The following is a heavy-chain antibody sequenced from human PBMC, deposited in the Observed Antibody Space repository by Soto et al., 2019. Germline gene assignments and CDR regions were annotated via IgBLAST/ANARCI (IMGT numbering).Heavy chain of an antibody. CDR1: GGSISSGGYY. V-gene: IGHV4-31*03. D-gene: IGHD2-2*01. CDR2: IYYSGST. J-gene: IGHJ5*02. CDR3: ARGSKAIVLAPAAPSIRFDP. Sequence: SETLSLTCTVSGGSISSGGYYWSWIRQHPGKGLEWIGYIYYSGSTYYNPSLKSRVTISVDTSKNQFSLKLSSVTATDTAVYYCARGSKAIVLAPAAPSIRFDPWGQGTLVTVSS.